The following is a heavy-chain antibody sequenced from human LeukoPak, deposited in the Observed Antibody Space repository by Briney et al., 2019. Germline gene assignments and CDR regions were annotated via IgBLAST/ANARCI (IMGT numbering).Heavy chain of an antibody. J-gene: IGHJ5*02. CDR1: GFTFSSYW. V-gene: IGHV3-74*01. CDR3: ARGYGDWFDP. CDR2: INSDGSST. D-gene: IGHD3-10*01. Sequence: QPGGSLRLSCAASGFTFSSYWMHWVRQAPGKGLVWVSRINSDGSSTYYADSVKGRFSISRDNAKNTLHLQMNSLRAEDTAVYYCARGYGDWFDPWGQGTLVTVSS.